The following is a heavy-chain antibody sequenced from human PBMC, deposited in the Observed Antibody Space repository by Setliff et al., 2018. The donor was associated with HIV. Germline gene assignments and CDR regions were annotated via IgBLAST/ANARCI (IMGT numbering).Heavy chain of an antibody. V-gene: IGHV4-39*01. CDR3: ARHRGSSTSSPYYFDY. J-gene: IGHJ4*02. CDR2: IYYSGST. D-gene: IGHD2-2*01. Sequence: SETLSLTCTVSGGSISSSSYYWGWIRQPPGKGLEWIGSIYYSGSTYQNPSLKSRVTISVDTSKNQFSLKLSSVTAADTAVYYCARHRGSSTSSPYYFDYWGQGTLVTVSS. CDR1: GGSISSSSYY.